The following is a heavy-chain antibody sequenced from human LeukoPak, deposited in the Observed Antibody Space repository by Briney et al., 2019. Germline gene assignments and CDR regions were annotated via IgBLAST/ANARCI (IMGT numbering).Heavy chain of an antibody. CDR1: GYTFTSYA. CDR3: AKVPFVVVGVTGNWFDP. V-gene: IGHV7-4-1*02. J-gene: IGHJ5*02. D-gene: IGHD2-2*01. Sequence: GASVKVSCKASGYTFTSYAMNWVRQAPGQGLEWMGWINTNTGNPTYAQGFTGRFVFSLDTSVSTAYLQISSLKAEDTAVYYCAKVPFVVVGVTGNWFDPWGQGTLVTVSS. CDR2: INTNTGNP.